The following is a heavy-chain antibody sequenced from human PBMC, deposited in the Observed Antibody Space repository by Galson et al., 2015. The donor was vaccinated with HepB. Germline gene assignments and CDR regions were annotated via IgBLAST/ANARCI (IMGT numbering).Heavy chain of an antibody. CDR1: GFTFSSYN. J-gene: IGHJ4*02. CDR2: ISSSSSYI. CDR3: AREREGVDWLLWGDRGVVDY. V-gene: IGHV3-21*01. Sequence: SLRLSCAASGFTFSSYNMNWVRQAPGKGLEWVSSISSSSSYIYYADAMKGRFTISRDNAKNSVYLQMNSLRAEDTAVYYCAREREGVDWLLWGDRGVVDYWGQGTLVTVSS. D-gene: IGHD3-9*01.